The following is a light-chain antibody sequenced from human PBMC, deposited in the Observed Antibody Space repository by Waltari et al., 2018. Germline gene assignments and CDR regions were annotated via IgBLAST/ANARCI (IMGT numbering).Light chain of an antibody. CDR1: SSNVGGYNY. Sequence: QSALTQPRSVSGSPGQSVPISCTGTSSNVGGYNYVSWFQQHPGKAPKFMIYEVSKRPSGVPDRFFGSKSGNTASLTISGLQAEDEADYYCCSYAGNYTYVFGTGTKVTVL. J-gene: IGLJ1*01. V-gene: IGLV2-11*01. CDR2: EVS. CDR3: CSYAGNYTYV.